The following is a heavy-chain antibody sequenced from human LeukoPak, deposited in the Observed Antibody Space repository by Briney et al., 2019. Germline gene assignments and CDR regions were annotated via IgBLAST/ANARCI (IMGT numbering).Heavy chain of an antibody. CDR3: ARVSETPAYYYTSGYYYLGY. J-gene: IGHJ4*02. V-gene: IGHV1-8*01. D-gene: IGHD3-22*01. CDR1: GYTLTSYD. Sequence: ASVRVSCKASGYTLTSYDINWVRQAAGQGLEWMGWMNPNSGNTGYAQRFQGRVTMTRDTAISTAYMELSSLRSEDTAVYYCARVSETPAYYYTSGYYYLGYWGQGTLVTVSS. CDR2: MNPNSGNT.